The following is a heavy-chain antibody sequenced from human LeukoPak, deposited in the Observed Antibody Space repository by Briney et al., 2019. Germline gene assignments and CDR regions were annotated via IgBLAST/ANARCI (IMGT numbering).Heavy chain of an antibody. CDR2: IYSSGTT. J-gene: IGHJ5*02. V-gene: IGHV4-61*02. Sequence: SQTLSLTSTVSGGSISSDLYYWSWIRQPAGKGLEWIGRIYSSGTTNYNPSLKSRVTISIERSKNQVSLMLNSVTAADTAVYYCAGGAYGSGSYAKWFDPWGQGTLVIVSS. CDR3: AGGAYGSGSYAKWFDP. CDR1: GGSISSDLYY. D-gene: IGHD3-10*01.